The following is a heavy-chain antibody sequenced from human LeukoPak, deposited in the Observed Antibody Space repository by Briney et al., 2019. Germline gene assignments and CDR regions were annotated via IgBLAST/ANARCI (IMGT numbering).Heavy chain of an antibody. V-gene: IGHV4-34*01. CDR3: ARQRRTSAEYSSSYRHAFDI. CDR2: INHSGST. D-gene: IGHD6-6*01. Sequence: KPSETLSLTCAVYGGSFSGYYWSWIRQPPGKGLEWIGEINHSGSTNYNPSLKSRVTISVDTSKNQFSLKLSSVTAADTAVYYCARQRRTSAEYSSSYRHAFDIWGQGTMVTVSS. CDR1: GGSFSGYY. J-gene: IGHJ3*02.